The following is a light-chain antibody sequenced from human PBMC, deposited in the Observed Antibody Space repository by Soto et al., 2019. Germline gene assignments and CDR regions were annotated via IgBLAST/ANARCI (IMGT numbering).Light chain of an antibody. V-gene: IGLV2-23*02. CDR1: NSDLNY. J-gene: IGLJ3*02. Sequence: QSVLTQPASVSGAPGQSITISCTGTNSDLNYVSWHQQHPGKAPKLMIYEVSNRPSGVSNRFSGSKSGSTASLTISGLQSEDEADYYCCSFAGGNTFVFGGGTKVTVL. CDR3: CSFAGGNTFV. CDR2: EVS.